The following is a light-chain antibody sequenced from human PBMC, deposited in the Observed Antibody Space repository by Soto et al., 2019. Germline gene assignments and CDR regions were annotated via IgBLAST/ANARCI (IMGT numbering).Light chain of an antibody. CDR1: QSVSSN. CDR2: GAS. V-gene: IGKV3-15*01. CDR3: QQYNNWPLT. J-gene: IGKJ4*01. Sequence: EIVMTQSPATLSVSPGERATLSCRASQSVSSNLAWYQQKPGQAPRLLIYGASTRATGIPARFSGSGSGTGFTLTISSLQSEYFAVYYCQQYNNWPLTFGGGTKVEIK.